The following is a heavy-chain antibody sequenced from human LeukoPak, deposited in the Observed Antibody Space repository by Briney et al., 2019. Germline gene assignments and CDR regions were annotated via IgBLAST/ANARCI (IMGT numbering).Heavy chain of an antibody. D-gene: IGHD1-26*01. CDR2: IYYSGTT. CDR3: ARRGASSNWFDP. J-gene: IGHJ5*02. V-gene: IGHV4-4*02. CDR1: GASTTSSSW. Sequence: PSGTLSLTCTISGASTTSSSWWSWVRQPPGEGLEWIGQIYYSGTTDYNPSLKSRVTISVDPSKNQFSLKLTSVTAADTAVYYCARRGASSNWFDPWGQGTLVTVSS.